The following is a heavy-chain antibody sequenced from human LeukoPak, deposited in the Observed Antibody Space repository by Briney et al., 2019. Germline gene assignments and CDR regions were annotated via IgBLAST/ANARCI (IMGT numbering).Heavy chain of an antibody. CDR2: IYSDNT. J-gene: IGHJ4*02. D-gene: IGHD4/OR15-4a*01. CDR3: ARRAGAYSHPYDY. V-gene: IGHV3-53*01. Sequence: GGPLRPSCTVSGFTVSSNSMSWVRQAPGKGLEWVSFIYSDNTHYSDSVKGRFTISRDNSKNTLYLQMNSLRAEDTAVYYCARRAGAYSHPYDYWGQGTLVTVSS. CDR1: GFTVSSNS.